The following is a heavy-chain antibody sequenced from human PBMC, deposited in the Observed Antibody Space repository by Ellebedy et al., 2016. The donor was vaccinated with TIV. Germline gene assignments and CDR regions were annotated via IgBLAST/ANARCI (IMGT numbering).Heavy chain of an antibody. CDR1: GGSISSSTYY. Sequence: GSLRLXXTVSGGSISSSTYYWGWVRQPPGKGLEWLASIYYNGKTYYNPSLNSRVAISADRSKNQFSLRLSSVTAADTAVYFCASGRPYIYWGHGTLVTVSS. V-gene: IGHV4-39*07. J-gene: IGHJ4*01. CDR2: IYYNGKT. D-gene: IGHD2-15*01. CDR3: ASGRPYIY.